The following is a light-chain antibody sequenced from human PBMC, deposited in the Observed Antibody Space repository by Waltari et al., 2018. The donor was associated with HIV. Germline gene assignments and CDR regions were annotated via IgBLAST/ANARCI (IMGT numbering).Light chain of an antibody. CDR1: ALARQY. J-gene: IGLJ1*01. V-gene: IGLV3-25*03. CDR2: KDT. Sequence: SFELTQPPSVSVSPGQTARITCSGDALARQYIYWYQQKPCQYPVVVIYKDTERPSGIPERFSGSSSGTTVTLTINGVQAEDEADYYCQSADTGGTRVFGSGTKVTVL. CDR3: QSADTGGTRV.